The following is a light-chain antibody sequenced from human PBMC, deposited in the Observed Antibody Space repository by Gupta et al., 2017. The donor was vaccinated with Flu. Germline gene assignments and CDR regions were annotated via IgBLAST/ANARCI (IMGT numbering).Light chain of an antibody. CDR1: QSRQNRNRYNY. Sequence: VSPREPASISCSTSQSRQNRNRYNYLDWYLQKPGQSPQLLIYLGSYRASGVPDRFSGSGSDTDFTLEISRVEAEDVGVYYCRQALKTPPTFGGGTKVEI. CDR2: LGS. J-gene: IGKJ4*01. CDR3: RQALKTPPT. V-gene: IGKV2-28*01.